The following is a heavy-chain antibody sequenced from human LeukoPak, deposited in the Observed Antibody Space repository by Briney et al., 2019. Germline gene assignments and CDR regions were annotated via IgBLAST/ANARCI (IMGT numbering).Heavy chain of an antibody. CDR3: APEIQLWLPDPLDY. Sequence: PGGSLRLSCAASGFTFSSHGMHWVRQAPGKGLEWVAVISYDGSNKYYADSVKGRFTISRDNSKNTLYLQMNSLRAEDTAVYYCAPEIQLWLPDPLDYWGQGTLVTVSS. J-gene: IGHJ4*02. CDR1: GFTFSSHG. CDR2: ISYDGSNK. V-gene: IGHV3-30*03. D-gene: IGHD5-18*01.